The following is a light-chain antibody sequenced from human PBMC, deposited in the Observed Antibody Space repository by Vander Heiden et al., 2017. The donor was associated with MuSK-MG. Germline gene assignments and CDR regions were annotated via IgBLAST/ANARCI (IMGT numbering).Light chain of an antibody. CDR1: QSIGSW. Sequence: DLEMTQSPSTLSASAGDRVTITCRASQSIGSWLAWYQQKPGKARDLLIYKASSVKSGVPSRSSGSGYGTEFTLTISSRQPDDSAAYYCQQYNNYSTWMYGQGTKVEIK. J-gene: IGKJ1*01. CDR3: QQYNNYSTWM. CDR2: KAS. V-gene: IGKV1-5*03.